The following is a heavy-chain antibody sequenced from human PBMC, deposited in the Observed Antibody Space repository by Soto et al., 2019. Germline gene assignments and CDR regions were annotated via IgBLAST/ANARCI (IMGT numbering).Heavy chain of an antibody. CDR3: ARSEGVLRFLEWSPHYMDV. CDR2: IYYSGST. V-gene: IGHV4-59*01. D-gene: IGHD3-3*01. Sequence: SETLSLTCTVSGVSISSYYWSWIRQPPGKGLEWIGYIYYSGSTNYNPSLKSRVTISVDTSKNQFSLKLSSVTAADTAVYYCARSEGVLRFLEWSPHYMDVWGKGTTVTVSS. CDR1: GVSISSYY. J-gene: IGHJ6*03.